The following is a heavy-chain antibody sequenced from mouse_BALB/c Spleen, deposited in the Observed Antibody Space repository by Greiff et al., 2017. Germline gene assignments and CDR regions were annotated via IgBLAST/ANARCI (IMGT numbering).Heavy chain of an antibody. CDR2: IWRGGST. Sequence: QVQLKESGPSLVQPSQSLSITCTVSGFSLTSYGVHWVRQSPGKGLEWLGVIWRGGSTDYNAAFMSRLSITKDNSKSQVFFKMNSLQADDTAIYYCAKNWGEDYDVIAYWGQGTLVTVSA. D-gene: IGHD2-4*01. V-gene: IGHV2-5-1*01. J-gene: IGHJ3*01. CDR3: AKNWGEDYDVIAY. CDR1: GFSLTSYG.